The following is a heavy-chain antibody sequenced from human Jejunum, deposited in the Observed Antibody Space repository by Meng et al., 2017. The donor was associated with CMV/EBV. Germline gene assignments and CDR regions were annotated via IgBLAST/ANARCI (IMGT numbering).Heavy chain of an antibody. CDR3: ARVEVGITSGDY. V-gene: IGHV1-18*01. J-gene: IGHJ4*02. CDR1: GYTFTNNG. D-gene: IGHD1-26*01. CDR2: ISAYNGNI. Sequence: QAQLVQSGGEVKESGASLQVSCKASGYTFTNNGITWVRQAPGKGLEWMGWISAYNGNINYAQTLQGRVTMTTDTSTSTAYMELRSLRSDDTAVYYCARVEVGITSGDYWGQGTLVTVSS.